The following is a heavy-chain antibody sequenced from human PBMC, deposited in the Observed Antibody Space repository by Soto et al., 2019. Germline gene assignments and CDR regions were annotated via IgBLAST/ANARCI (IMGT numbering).Heavy chain of an antibody. V-gene: IGHV6-1*01. CDR3: ERGVAGSGFDL. CDR1: GDSVSSNTAA. CDR2: TYYRSNWRH. D-gene: IGHD6-19*01. Sequence: HSQTLSLTCAISGDSVSSNTAAWNWIRSSPSRGLEWLGRTYYRSNWRHDYAVSVKSRITVNPDTSKNHFSLQLNSVTPDDTAVYYCERGVAGSGFDLWGQANLVTVSS. J-gene: IGHJ4*02.